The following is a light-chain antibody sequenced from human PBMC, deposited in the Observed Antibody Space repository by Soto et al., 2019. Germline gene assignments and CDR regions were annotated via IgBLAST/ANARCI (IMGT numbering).Light chain of an antibody. Sequence: QLVLTQPPSVSGAPGQRVTISCTGSSSNIGTDYDVHWYQQVPGTAPKLLIYGNSNRPSGVPDRFSGSKSGTSASLAITGLQAEDEADYYCQSYDNSLSGWVFGGGTKVTVL. CDR1: SSNIGTDYD. J-gene: IGLJ3*02. CDR3: QSYDNSLSGWV. V-gene: IGLV1-40*01. CDR2: GNS.